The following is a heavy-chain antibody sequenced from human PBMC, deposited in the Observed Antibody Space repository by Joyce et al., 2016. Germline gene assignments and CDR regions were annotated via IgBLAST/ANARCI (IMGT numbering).Heavy chain of an antibody. CDR3: AKGALADQLLPPADL. Sequence: QFQLVESGGRVVQPGRSPRLSCRASGFTFNSFAMHWVRQAPGKGLEGVAVISHDAERQFYGESSKGRFTISRDNYKNTLDLQMNSLRVEDTAVYYCAKGALADQLLPPADLWGQGTLVTVSS. J-gene: IGHJ1*01. CDR1: GFTFNSFA. CDR2: ISHDAERQ. V-gene: IGHV3-30*18. D-gene: IGHD1-1*01.